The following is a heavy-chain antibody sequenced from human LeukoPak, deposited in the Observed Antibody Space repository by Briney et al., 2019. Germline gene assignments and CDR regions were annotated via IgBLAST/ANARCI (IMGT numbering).Heavy chain of an antibody. CDR3: AKGLERESRLDS. Sequence: QPGGSLRLSCAASGFTFSSYGMHWVRQAPGKGLEWVAFIRYDGSNKYYADSVRGRFTTSTDNSKNTLYLQMNCLRAEDTALYYCAKGLERESRLDSWGQGTLVTVSS. D-gene: IGHD1-1*01. CDR2: IRYDGSNK. V-gene: IGHV3-30*02. J-gene: IGHJ4*02. CDR1: GFTFSSYG.